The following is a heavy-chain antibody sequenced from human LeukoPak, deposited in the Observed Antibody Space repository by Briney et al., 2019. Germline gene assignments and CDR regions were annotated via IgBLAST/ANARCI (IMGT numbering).Heavy chain of an antibody. CDR3: ARSGGSGSYYARYYYYYMDV. D-gene: IGHD3-10*01. CDR1: GYTFTNFG. J-gene: IGHJ6*03. V-gene: IGHV7-4-1*02. CDR2: INTNTGNP. Sequence: ASVKVSCKTSGYTFTNFGLTWVRQAPGQGLEWMGWINTNTGNPTYAQGFTGRFVFSLDTSVSTAYLQISSLKAEDTAVYYCARSGGSGSYYARYYYYYMDVWGKGTTVTVSS.